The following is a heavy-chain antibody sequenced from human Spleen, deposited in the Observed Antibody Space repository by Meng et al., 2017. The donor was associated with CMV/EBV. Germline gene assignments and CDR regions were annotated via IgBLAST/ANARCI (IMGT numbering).Heavy chain of an antibody. V-gene: IGHV3-30*04. CDR3: ARDPRTTIFGVVIDYWFDS. D-gene: IGHD3-3*01. CDR2: ISKDGSNK. CDR1: GFSFSTHA. Sequence: LSLTCAASGFSFSTHAMHWVRQTPGKGLEWVAVISKDGSNKYYADSVKGRFTISRDNSQNTLYLQINSRRVEDTGVYYCARDPRTTIFGVVIDYWFDSWGQGTLVTVSS. J-gene: IGHJ5*01.